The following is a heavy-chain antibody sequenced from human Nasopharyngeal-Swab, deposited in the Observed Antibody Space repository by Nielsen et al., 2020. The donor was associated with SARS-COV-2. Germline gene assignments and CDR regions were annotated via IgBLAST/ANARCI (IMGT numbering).Heavy chain of an antibody. J-gene: IGHJ6*03. Sequence: GGSLRLSWAASRFSFTTYWMTWVRPAPGKGLEWVANIKQDGSEKYYVDSVKGRFTVSRDHPKNLLCLQVNSLRAEDTAVYYCARQGVFVPAYFHQYYMDVWGKGTTVTVSS. V-gene: IGHV3-7*03. D-gene: IGHD3-16*02. CDR2: IKQDGSEK. CDR1: RFSFTTYW. CDR3: ARQGVFVPAYFHQYYMDV.